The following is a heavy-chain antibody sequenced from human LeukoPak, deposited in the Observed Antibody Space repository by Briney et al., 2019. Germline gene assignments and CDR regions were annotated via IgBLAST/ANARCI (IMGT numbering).Heavy chain of an antibody. V-gene: IGHV5-51*01. CDR2: IYSGDSDT. D-gene: IGHD2-15*01. CDR3: ARQQVAYYYYYGMDV. CDR1: GYSFTTYW. Sequence: GESLKISCKGSGYSFTTYWIAWVRQMPGKGLEWMGIIYSGDSDTRYSPSFQGQVTISADKSISTAFLQWSSLKASDTAMYYCARQQVAYYYYYGMDVWGQGTTVTVSS. J-gene: IGHJ6*02.